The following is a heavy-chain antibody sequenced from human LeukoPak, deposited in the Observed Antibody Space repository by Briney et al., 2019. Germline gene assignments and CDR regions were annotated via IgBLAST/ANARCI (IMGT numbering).Heavy chain of an antibody. V-gene: IGHV1-18*01. D-gene: IGHD1-1*01. CDR3: ARDNDKVVDH. J-gene: IGHJ4*01. CDR1: SYTFSNYG. Sequence: SVTVSCTTSSYTFSNYGISWVRQAPGQGLEWMGWITAYNGNRLYAQRFQGRITLTTDTSTSTSYMELRSLEYDDTAIYYCARDNDKVVDHWGQGTLVTVS. CDR2: ITAYNGNR.